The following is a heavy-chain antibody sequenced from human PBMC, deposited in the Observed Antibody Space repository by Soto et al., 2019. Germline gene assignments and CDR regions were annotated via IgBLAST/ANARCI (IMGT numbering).Heavy chain of an antibody. J-gene: IGHJ5*02. D-gene: IGHD2-21*01. V-gene: IGHV1-2*02. CDR1: GYPFTEHQ. Sequence: SSVQVSCKASGYPFTEHQIHWLRRAPGQRLEWMGRIDPKSGDTTFAQTYQGRVTMTRDTSSNTVYMELNRLTSDDTAIYYCARRQVRDSIRWSFDTWGQGTMVTFAS. CDR2: IDPKSGDT. CDR3: ARRQVRDSIRWSFDT.